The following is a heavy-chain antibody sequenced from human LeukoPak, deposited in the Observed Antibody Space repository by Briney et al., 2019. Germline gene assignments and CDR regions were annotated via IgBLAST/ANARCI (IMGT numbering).Heavy chain of an antibody. CDR3: AKDPHYYGSGPYMDV. CDR1: GFTFSSYS. J-gene: IGHJ6*03. D-gene: IGHD3-10*01. Sequence: GGSLRLSCAASGFTFSSYSMNWVRQAPGKGLEWVSSISSSSSYIYYADSVKGQFTISRDNAKNSLYLQMNSLRAEDTAVYYCAKDPHYYGSGPYMDVWGKGTTVTISS. CDR2: ISSSSSYI. V-gene: IGHV3-21*04.